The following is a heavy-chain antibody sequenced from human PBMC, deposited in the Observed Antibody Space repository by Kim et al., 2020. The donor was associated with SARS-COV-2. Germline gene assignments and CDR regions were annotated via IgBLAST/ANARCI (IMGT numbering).Heavy chain of an antibody. CDR3: ARSPGANHDILTGIFRNHYGLDV. Sequence: ASVKVSCKSSGYTFTAYYIHWVRQAPGQGLEWMGWINPYSGDTDYGQTFQGSVTLTRDTSINTGYMELRSLTSDDTAVYFCARSPGANHDILTGIFRNHYGLDVWGQGTTVTVSS. V-gene: IGHV1-2*04. CDR2: INPYSGDT. CDR1: GYTFTAYY. J-gene: IGHJ6*02. D-gene: IGHD3-9*01.